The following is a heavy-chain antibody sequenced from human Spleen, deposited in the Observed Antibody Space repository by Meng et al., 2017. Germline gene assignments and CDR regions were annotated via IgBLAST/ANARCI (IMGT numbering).Heavy chain of an antibody. J-gene: IGHJ4*02. CDR2: INHSGST. D-gene: IGHD6-6*01. CDR1: GGSFSGYY. V-gene: IGHV4-34*01. Sequence: QVQLQQWGAGLLKPSETLSLTCAVYGGSFSGYYWSWIRQPPGKGLEWIGEINHSGSTNYNPSLKRRVTISVDTSKNQFSLKLSSVTAADTAVYYCARGRFSSSRRGADYWGQGTLVTVSS. CDR3: ARGRFSSSRRGADY.